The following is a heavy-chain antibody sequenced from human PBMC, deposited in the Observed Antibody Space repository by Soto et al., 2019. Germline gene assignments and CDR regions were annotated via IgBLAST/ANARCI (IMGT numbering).Heavy chain of an antibody. CDR1: GFRFSLFW. V-gene: IGHV3-7*03. J-gene: IGHJ4*02. CDR3: TTFMLDTTPY. Sequence: GGSLRLSCAASGFRFSLFWMSWVRQTPGKGLEWVANINEDGSEKFFADSVKGRFTISRDNAKNSLSLQMNSLKTEDTAVYYCTTFMLDTTPYWGLGTLVTVSS. CDR2: INEDGSEK. D-gene: IGHD5-18*01.